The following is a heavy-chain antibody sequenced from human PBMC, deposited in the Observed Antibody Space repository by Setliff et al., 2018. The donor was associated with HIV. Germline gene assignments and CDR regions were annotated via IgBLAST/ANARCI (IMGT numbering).Heavy chain of an antibody. CDR3: ARDGRGKYYGAGTLNYYYYMDV. J-gene: IGHJ6*03. Sequence: GSLRLSCAASGFTFSSYSMNWVRQAPGKGLEWVSSISSSSTYIHYADSVKGRFTISRDNAKNSLYLQMNSLRAEDTAVYYCARDGRGKYYGAGTLNYYYYMDVWGKGTTVTVSS. V-gene: IGHV3-21*01. CDR1: GFTFSSYS. CDR2: ISSSSTYI. D-gene: IGHD3-10*01.